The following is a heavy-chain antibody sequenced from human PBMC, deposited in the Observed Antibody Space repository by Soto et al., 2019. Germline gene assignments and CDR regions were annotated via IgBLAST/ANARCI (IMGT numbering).Heavy chain of an antibody. CDR2: INTYTGNI. CDR1: GYTFTSYG. Sequence: QVQLVQSGAEVKKPGASVKVSCKVSGYTFTSYGISRVRQAPGQGLEWMGWINTYTGNINYAQKLQGRVTMTTDTSTSTAYMELRSLRSDDTALYYCARERGGYKHFDYWGQGTLVTVSS. D-gene: IGHD1-26*01. J-gene: IGHJ4*02. CDR3: ARERGGYKHFDY. V-gene: IGHV1-18*01.